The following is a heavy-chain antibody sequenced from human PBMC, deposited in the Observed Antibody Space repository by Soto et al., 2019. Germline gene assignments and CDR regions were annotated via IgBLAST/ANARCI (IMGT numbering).Heavy chain of an antibody. CDR2: ISHDGSNK. J-gene: IGHJ6*02. V-gene: IGHV3-30*18. CDR3: AKDRELRTYYYYYGIDV. Sequence: GGPLRLSCSAAGFTFSNYGFHWVRKDPGKGLEWMTLISHDGSNKYYADSVKGRFTISRDDSKNTLYLQMNSLRTEDTAVYYCAKDRELRTYYYYYGIDVWGQGTTVTVSS. D-gene: IGHD3-10*01. CDR1: GFTFSNYG.